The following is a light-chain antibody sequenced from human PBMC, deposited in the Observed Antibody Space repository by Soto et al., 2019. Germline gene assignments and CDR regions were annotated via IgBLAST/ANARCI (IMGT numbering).Light chain of an antibody. CDR3: QQYNNWPPWT. CDR1: QSVSSSY. Sequence: EIVLTQSPGTLSLSPGERATLCCRASQSVSSSYLAWYQQKPGQAPRLXXYGASTRATGIPARFSGSGSGTEFTLTISSLQSEDFAVYYCQQYNNWPPWTFGQGTKVDIK. V-gene: IGKV3-15*01. J-gene: IGKJ1*01. CDR2: GAS.